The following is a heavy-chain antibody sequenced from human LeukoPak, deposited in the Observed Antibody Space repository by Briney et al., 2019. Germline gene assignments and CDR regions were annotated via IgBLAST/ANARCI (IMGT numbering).Heavy chain of an antibody. CDR2: IYHSGST. J-gene: IGHJ5*02. Sequence: SQTLSLTCAVSGGSISSGGYSWSWIRQPPGKGLEWIGYIYHSGSTYHNPSLKSRVTISVDLSKNQFSLELNSVTAADTAVYYCARGPLGEYFDPWGQGTLVTVSS. D-gene: IGHD3-9*01. CDR1: GGSISSGGYS. CDR3: ARGPLGEYFDP. V-gene: IGHV4-30-2*01.